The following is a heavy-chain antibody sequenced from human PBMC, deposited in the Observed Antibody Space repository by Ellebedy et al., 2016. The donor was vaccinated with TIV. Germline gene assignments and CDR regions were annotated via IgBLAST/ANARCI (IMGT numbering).Heavy chain of an antibody. Sequence: MPSETLSLTCTVSGGSISSYYWSWIRQPPGKGLEWIGYIYYSGSTNYNPSLKSRVTISVDTSKNQFSLKPNSVTAADTAVYYFARQHPAWGGYDDYWGQGTLVTVSS. V-gene: IGHV4-59*08. J-gene: IGHJ4*02. CDR1: GGSISSYY. CDR2: IYYSGST. D-gene: IGHD5-12*01. CDR3: ARQHPAWGGYDDY.